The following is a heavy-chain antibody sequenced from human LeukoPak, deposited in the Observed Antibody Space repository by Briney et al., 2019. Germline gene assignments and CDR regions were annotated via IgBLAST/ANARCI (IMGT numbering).Heavy chain of an antibody. CDR3: ANDPDEDDIVVVPAAIPGYGMDV. V-gene: IGHV3-23*01. CDR2: ISGSGGST. Sequence: GGSLRLSCAASGFTFSSYAMSWVRQAPGKGLEWVSAISGSGGSTYYADSVKGRFTISRDNSKNTLYLQMNSLRAEDTAVYYCANDPDEDDIVVVPAAIPGYGMDVWGQGTTVTVSS. CDR1: GFTFSSYA. J-gene: IGHJ6*02. D-gene: IGHD2-2*02.